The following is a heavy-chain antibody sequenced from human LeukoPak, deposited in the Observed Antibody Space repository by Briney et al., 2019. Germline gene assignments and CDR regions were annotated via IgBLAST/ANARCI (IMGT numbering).Heavy chain of an antibody. V-gene: IGHV1-46*01. CDR3: ARGLTFGGVTNDAFDI. CDR1: GYTFTSYY. D-gene: IGHD3-16*01. CDR2: INPTGGST. Sequence: ASVKVSCKASGYTFTSYYMNWVRQAPGQGLEWMGIINPTGGSTSYAQKFQGRVTMTRDTSTSTVYMELSSLRSEDTAAYYCARGLTFGGVTNDAFDIWGQGTMVTVSS. J-gene: IGHJ3*02.